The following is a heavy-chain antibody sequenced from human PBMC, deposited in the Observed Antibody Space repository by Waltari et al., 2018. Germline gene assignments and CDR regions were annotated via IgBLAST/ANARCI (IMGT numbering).Heavy chain of an antibody. CDR3: ARGMYRIAAAKAMAY. Sequence: QVQLVQSGAEVKKPGASVKVSCKASGYTFTGYYMHWVRQAPGQGLEWMGWINPNSGGTNYAQKFQGRVTMTRDTSISTAYMELSRLRSDDTAVYYCARGMYRIAAAKAMAYWGQGTLVTVSS. CDR2: INPNSGGT. CDR1: GYTFTGYY. J-gene: IGHJ4*02. D-gene: IGHD6-13*01. V-gene: IGHV1-2*02.